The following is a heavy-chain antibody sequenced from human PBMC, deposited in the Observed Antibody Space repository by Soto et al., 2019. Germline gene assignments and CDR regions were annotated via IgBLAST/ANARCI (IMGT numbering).Heavy chain of an antibody. V-gene: IGHV4-30-4*01. Sequence: QVQLQESGPGLVKPSQTLSLTCTVSGGSISSGAYYWSWVRQPPGNGLEWIGYIYYSGSTYYNPSLKSRVTISVDTSTNQFSLKLSSVTATDTAVYYCARDNYGDTYYFDYWGQGTLVTVSS. CDR1: GGSISSGAYY. CDR3: ARDNYGDTYYFDY. CDR2: IYYSGST. J-gene: IGHJ4*02. D-gene: IGHD4-17*01.